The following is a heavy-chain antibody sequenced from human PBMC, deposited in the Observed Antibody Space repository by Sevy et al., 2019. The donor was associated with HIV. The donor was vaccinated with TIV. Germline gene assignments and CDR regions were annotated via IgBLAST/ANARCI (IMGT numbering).Heavy chain of an antibody. J-gene: IGHJ3*02. D-gene: IGHD3-9*01. Sequence: GGCLRLSCAASGFTFGPYWMRWVRQAPGKGLGWVAVINGDGRTTKYPEIVKGRFTVSRDNVENTLSLQMNSLKDENTAMYYCARVLTRGSFDPLDMWGQGTMVTVSS. CDR3: ARVLTRGSFDPLDM. CDR1: GFTFGPYW. CDR2: INGDGRTT. V-gene: IGHV3-74*01.